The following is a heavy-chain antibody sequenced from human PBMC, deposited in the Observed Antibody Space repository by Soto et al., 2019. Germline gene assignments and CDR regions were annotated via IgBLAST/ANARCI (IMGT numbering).Heavy chain of an antibody. CDR3: ARDRITMIVVATFDY. CDR2: ISYDGSNK. D-gene: IGHD3-22*01. V-gene: IGHV3-30-3*01. CDR1: GFTFSSYA. J-gene: IGHJ4*02. Sequence: PGGSLRLSCAASGFTFSSYAMHWVRQAPGKGLEWVAVISYDGSNKYYADSMKGRFTISRDNSKNTLYLQMNSLRAEDTAVYYCARDRITMIVVATFDYWGQGTLVTVSS.